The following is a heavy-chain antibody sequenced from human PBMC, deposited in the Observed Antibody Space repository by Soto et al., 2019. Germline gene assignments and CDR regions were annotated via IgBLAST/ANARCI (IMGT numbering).Heavy chain of an antibody. CDR3: ARAYCISTSCYTNYYYGMDV. CDR2: ISYDGSNK. Sequence: QVQLVESGGGVVQPGRSLRLSCAASGFTFSSYAMHWVRQAPGKGLEWVAVISYDGSNKYYADSVKGRFTISRDNSKNEXYXXMHSLRAEDTAVYYCARAYCISTSCYTNYYYGMDVWGQGTTVTVSS. J-gene: IGHJ6*02. D-gene: IGHD2-2*02. V-gene: IGHV3-30-3*01. CDR1: GFTFSSYA.